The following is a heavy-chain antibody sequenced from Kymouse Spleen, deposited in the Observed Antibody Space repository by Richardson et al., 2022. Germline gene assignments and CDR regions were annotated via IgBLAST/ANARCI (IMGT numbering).Heavy chain of an antibody. D-gene: IGHD1-7*01. CDR3: AKDKIFNWNYGYYYYGMDV. Sequence: EVQLVESGGGLVQPGRSLRLSCAASGFTFDDYAMHWVRQAPGKGLEWVSGISWNSGSIGYADSVKGRFTISRDNAKNSLYLQMNSLRAEDTALYYCAKDKIFNWNYGYYYYGMDVWGQGTTVTVSS. V-gene: IGHV3-9*01. CDR1: GFTFDDYA. J-gene: IGHJ6*02. CDR2: ISWNSGSI.